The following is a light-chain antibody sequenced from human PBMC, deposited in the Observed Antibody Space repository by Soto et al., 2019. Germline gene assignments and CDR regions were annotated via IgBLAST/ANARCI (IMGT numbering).Light chain of an antibody. CDR2: DNN. V-gene: IGLV1-51*01. CDR3: GAWDSDLSAGV. CDR1: RSNIGNNF. Sequence: QSVLTQPPSVSAAPGQKVTISCSGSRSNIGNNFVSWYQQFPGTSPKLLIYDNNKRPSGIPDRFSGSKSGTSATLGITGLQTGDEADYYCGAWDSDLSAGVFGGGTKVTVL. J-gene: IGLJ3*02.